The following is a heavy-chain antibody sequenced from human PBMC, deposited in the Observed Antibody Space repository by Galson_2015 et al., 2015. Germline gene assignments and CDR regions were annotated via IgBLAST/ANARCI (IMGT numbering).Heavy chain of an antibody. CDR3: ARAGTGTIYF. CDR2: ISGGSSYI. Sequence: SLRLSCAASAFTFSDYSMDWVRQAPGKGLEWVSYISGGSSYILYADSVRGRFTVSRDNAKNSLYLEMNSLRVEDTAVYYCARAGTGTIYFWGQGTLVTVSS. J-gene: IGHJ4*02. D-gene: IGHD1-1*01. CDR1: AFTFSDYS. V-gene: IGHV3-21*01.